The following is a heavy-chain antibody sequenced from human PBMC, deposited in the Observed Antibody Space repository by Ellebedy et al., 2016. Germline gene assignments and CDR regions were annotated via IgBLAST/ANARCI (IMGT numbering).Heavy chain of an antibody. CDR1: GGSISSYY. Sequence: SETLSLTCTVSGGSISSYYWSWIRQPPGKGLEWIGYIYYSGSTNYNPSLKSRVTISVDTSKNQFSLKLSSVTAADTAVYYCARCMGNYGDYVLDYWGQGTLVTVSS. J-gene: IGHJ4*02. D-gene: IGHD4-17*01. V-gene: IGHV4-59*01. CDR2: IYYSGST. CDR3: ARCMGNYGDYVLDY.